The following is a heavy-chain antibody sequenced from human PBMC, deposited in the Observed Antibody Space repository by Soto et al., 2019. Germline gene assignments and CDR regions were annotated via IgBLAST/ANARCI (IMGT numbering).Heavy chain of an antibody. D-gene: IGHD3-22*01. V-gene: IGHV1-2*02. CDR3: ARRSDDSSGYYYGY. J-gene: IGHJ4*02. Sequence: ASVKVSRKASGYTFTGYYIHWVRQAPGQGLEWMGWINPNSGGTNYAQKFQGRVTMARDTSISTAYMELSRLTSDDTAVYYCARRSDDSSGYYYGYWGQGTLVTVSS. CDR1: GYTFTGYY. CDR2: INPNSGGT.